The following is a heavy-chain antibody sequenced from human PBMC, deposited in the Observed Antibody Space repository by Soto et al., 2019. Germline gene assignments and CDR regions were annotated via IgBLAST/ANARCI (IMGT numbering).Heavy chain of an antibody. CDR3: ARGLGYTYGIDY. Sequence: GGSLRLSCAASGFTFSSYGMHWVRQAPGKGLEWVAVIWYDGSNKYYADSVKGRFTISRDNSKNTLYLQMNSLRAEDTAVYYCARGLGYTYGIDYWGPAPLVTVSS. J-gene: IGHJ4*02. CDR1: GFTFSSYG. V-gene: IGHV3-33*01. D-gene: IGHD5-18*01. CDR2: IWYDGSNK.